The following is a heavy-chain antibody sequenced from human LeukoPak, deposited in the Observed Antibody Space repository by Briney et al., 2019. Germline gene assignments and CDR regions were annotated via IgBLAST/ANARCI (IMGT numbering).Heavy chain of an antibody. CDR2: ISYDGNNK. V-gene: IGHV3-30-3*01. Sequence: GGSLRLSCAASGFTFSSYTMHWVRQAPGKGLEWVAVISYDGNNKYYADSVKGRFTISRDNSKNTLYLQMNSLRTEDTAVYYCARDFAVAGGYYYYYGMDVWGQGTTVTVSS. CDR3: ARDFAVAGGYYYYYGMDV. J-gene: IGHJ6*02. D-gene: IGHD6-19*01. CDR1: GFTFSSYT.